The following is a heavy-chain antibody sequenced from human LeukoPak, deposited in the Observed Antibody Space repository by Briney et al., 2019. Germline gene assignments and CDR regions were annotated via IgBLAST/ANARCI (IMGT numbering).Heavy chain of an antibody. CDR2: IYPGDSDT. CDR3: VRRGSSGSPDY. CDR1: GYTFSAHW. Sequence: GESLKISCKGSGYTFSAHWIGWVRQMSGNGLEWMGIIYPGDSDTRYSPSFQGQVTISADKSFSTAYLQWSTLKASDTAIYYCVRRGSSGSPDYWGQGTLVTVSS. V-gene: IGHV5-51*01. J-gene: IGHJ4*02. D-gene: IGHD1-26*01.